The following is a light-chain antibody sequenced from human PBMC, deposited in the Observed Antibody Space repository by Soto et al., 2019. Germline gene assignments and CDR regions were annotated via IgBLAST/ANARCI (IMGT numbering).Light chain of an antibody. Sequence: DIQLIQSQSSVSASVGDRVTVTGRASQGISSGLAWYQQKPGKAPKLLIYGASSLQSGVPSRFSGSGSGTNFTLTISSLQPEDFATYYCQQSYSTLWTFGQGTKVDI. J-gene: IGKJ1*01. CDR2: GAS. V-gene: IGKV1D-12*01. CDR1: QGISSG. CDR3: QQSYSTLWT.